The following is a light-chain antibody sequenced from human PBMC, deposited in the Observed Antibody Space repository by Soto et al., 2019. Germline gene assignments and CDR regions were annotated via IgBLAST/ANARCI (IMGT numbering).Light chain of an antibody. CDR2: FNN. J-gene: IGLJ3*02. CDR3: AGWDDSLNGWV. V-gene: IGLV1-44*01. Sequence: QSVLTQPPSASGTPGQRVTISCSGSISNIGSNSVNWYQQLPGTAPKLLIYFNNQRPSEVPDRFSGSKSGTSTSLAISGLQSEDEADYYCAGWDDSLNGWVFGGGTKVTVL. CDR1: ISNIGSNS.